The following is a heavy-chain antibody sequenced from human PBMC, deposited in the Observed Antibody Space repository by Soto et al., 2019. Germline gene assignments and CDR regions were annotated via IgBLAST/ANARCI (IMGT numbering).Heavy chain of an antibody. CDR1: GFTFSNAW. CDR3: TTQGVVPAAPVSDPFDY. J-gene: IGHJ4*02. V-gene: IGHV3-15*01. D-gene: IGHD2-2*01. CDR2: IKSKTDGGTT. Sequence: GGSLRLSCAASGFTFSNAWMSWVRQAPGKGLEWVGRIKSKTDGGTTDYAAPVKGRFTISRDDSKNTLYLQMNSLKTEDTAVYYCTTQGVVPAAPVSDPFDYWGQGTLVTVSS.